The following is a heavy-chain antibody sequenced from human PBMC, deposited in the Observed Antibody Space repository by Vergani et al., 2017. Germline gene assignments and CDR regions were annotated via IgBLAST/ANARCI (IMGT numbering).Heavy chain of an antibody. CDR3: TVVAVAGTEDY. V-gene: IGHV3-73*02. Sequence: EVQLVESGGGLVQPGGSLKLSCAASGFTFSGSAMHWVRQASGKGLEWVGRIRSKANSSATAYAASVKGRFTISRDDSKNTAYLQMNSLKTEDTAVYYCTVVAVAGTEDYWGQGTLVTVSS. CDR2: IRSKANSSAT. D-gene: IGHD6-19*01. CDR1: GFTFSGSA. J-gene: IGHJ4*02.